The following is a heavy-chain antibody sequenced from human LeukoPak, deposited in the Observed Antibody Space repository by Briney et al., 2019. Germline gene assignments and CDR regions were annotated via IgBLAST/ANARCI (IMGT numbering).Heavy chain of an antibody. Sequence: GASVKVSCKASGYNFNDYGVTWVRQAPGQGLEWMGWISAFTGDTNYAQKFQGRVTITTDTSTDTAYMEMRSLRSDDTAVYFCAREATGRAFDPWGQGTLVTVSS. CDR1: GYNFNDYG. J-gene: IGHJ5*02. D-gene: IGHD1-1*01. CDR3: AREATGRAFDP. CDR2: ISAFTGDT. V-gene: IGHV1-18*01.